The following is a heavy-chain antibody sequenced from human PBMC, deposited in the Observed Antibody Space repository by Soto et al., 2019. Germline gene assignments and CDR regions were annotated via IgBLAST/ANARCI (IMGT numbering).Heavy chain of an antibody. D-gene: IGHD6-19*01. V-gene: IGHV4-4*07. J-gene: IGHJ4*01. CDR1: GVSISSSF. Sequence: QVQLQESGPGMVKPSETLSLTCTVSGVSISSSFWSWIRQPAGKGLEYIGRIYSSGSTNQNPSLTSRLTRSVDTSKNQLSLRLSSVTAADTAVYYCARDRIALAGFDYWGHGTLVTVSS. CDR2: IYSSGST. CDR3: ARDRIALAGFDY.